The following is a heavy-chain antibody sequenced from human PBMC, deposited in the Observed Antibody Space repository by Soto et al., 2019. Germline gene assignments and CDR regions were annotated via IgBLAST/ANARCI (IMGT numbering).Heavy chain of an antibody. V-gene: IGHV3-7*01. Sequence: PGGSLRLSFAASGFTFSSYWMSWVRQAPGRGLEWVANIKQDGSEKYYVDSVKGRFTISRDNAKNSLYLLMNSLRAEYMAVYYCARPPLWGYYYMDVWGKGTTVTVSS. CDR1: GFTFSSYW. J-gene: IGHJ6*03. D-gene: IGHD3-10*01. CDR3: ARPPLWGYYYMDV. CDR2: IKQDGSEK.